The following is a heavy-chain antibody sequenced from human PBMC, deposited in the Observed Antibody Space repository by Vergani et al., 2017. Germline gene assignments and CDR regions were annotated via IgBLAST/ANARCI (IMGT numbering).Heavy chain of an antibody. CDR3: AKGYSSGWYEVDY. CDR1: GYTFSSYA. J-gene: IGHJ4*02. Sequence: VQLVQSGAEVKKPGASVKVSCKASGYTFSSYAMSWVRQAPGKGLEWVSAISGSGGSTYYADSVKGRFTISRDNSKNTLYLQMNSLRAEDTAVYYCAKGYSSGWYEVDYWGQGTLVTVSS. V-gene: IGHV3-23*04. CDR2: ISGSGGST. D-gene: IGHD6-19*01.